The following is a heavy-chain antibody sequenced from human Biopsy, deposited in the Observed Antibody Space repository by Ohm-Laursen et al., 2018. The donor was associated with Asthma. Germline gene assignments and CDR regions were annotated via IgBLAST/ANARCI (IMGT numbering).Heavy chain of an antibody. CDR2: ISVYNGNT. Sequence: ASVTASCNASGYTFNSAGITWVRQAPGQGLEWMGWISVYNGNTKVAQKLRDRVTMITDTSTSTAYMELRSLRSDDTATYFCARAVDYSHYYGIDVWGQGTTVTVS. CDR1: GYTFNSAG. V-gene: IGHV1-18*01. D-gene: IGHD3-10*01. J-gene: IGHJ6*02. CDR3: ARAVDYSHYYGIDV.